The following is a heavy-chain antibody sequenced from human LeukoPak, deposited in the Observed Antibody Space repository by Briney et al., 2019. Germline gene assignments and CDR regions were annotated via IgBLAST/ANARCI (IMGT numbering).Heavy chain of an antibody. J-gene: IGHJ4*02. D-gene: IGHD2-15*01. V-gene: IGHV4-4*02. Sequence: SETLSLTCAVSSVPITTNNWWSWVRQSPGKGLEWIGEIYHSGSTRYNPSLKSRATISVDKSKSQFSLEMTSVTAADTAFYYCARGGKGTPDYWGQGTLVTVSS. CDR1: SVPITTNNW. CDR3: ARGGKGTPDY. CDR2: IYHSGST.